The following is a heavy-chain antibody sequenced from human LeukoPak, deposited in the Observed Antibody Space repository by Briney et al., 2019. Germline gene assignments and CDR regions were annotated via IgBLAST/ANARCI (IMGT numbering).Heavy chain of an antibody. D-gene: IGHD6-19*01. CDR2: IRYDGSNK. CDR1: GFTFSSYG. V-gene: IGHV3-30*02. Sequence: QPGGSLRLSCAASGFTFSSYGMHWVRQAPGKGLEWVAFIRYDGSNKYYADSVKGRFTISRDNSKNTLYLQMNSLRAEDTAVYYCAHMHSSGWYLAPPDYWGQGTLVTVSS. CDR3: AHMHSSGWYLAPPDY. J-gene: IGHJ4*02.